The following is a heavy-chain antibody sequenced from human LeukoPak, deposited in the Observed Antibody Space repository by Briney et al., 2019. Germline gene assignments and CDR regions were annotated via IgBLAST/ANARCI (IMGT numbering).Heavy chain of an antibody. CDR2: IKEDGSEK. CDR1: GFTFSNYW. CDR3: AKEIGVHYYETSGYPF. J-gene: IGHJ4*02. V-gene: IGHV3-7*04. Sequence: GGSLRLSCAASGFTFSNYWMSWVRQAPGKGLEWVANIKEDGSEKYYVDSVKGRFTISRDNAKNSLYLQMNSLRAEDTAVYYCAKEIGVHYYETSGYPFWGQGTLVTVSS. D-gene: IGHD3-22*01.